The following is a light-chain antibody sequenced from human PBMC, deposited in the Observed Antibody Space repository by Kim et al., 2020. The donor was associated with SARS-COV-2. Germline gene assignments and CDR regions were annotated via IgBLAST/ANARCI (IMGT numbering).Light chain of an antibody. J-gene: IGKJ2*01. CDR2: AAS. CDR3: QQGYST. V-gene: IGKV1-39*01. CDR1: QSISTY. Sequence: DIQMTQSPSSLSASVGDRVTITCRASQSISTYLNWYQQKPGKAPKLLIYAASSLPSGVPSRFSGSGSGTDFTLPISSLQPEDFATYYCQQGYSTFGQGTKLEI.